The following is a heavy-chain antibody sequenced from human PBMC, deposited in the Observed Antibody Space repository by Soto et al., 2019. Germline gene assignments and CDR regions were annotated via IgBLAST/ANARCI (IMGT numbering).Heavy chain of an antibody. CDR2: IHSEGSST. Sequence: EVQLVESGGGLVQPGASLRLSCAASGFTFSYYWMHWVRQAPGKGLVWVSRIHSEGSSTTYADSVKGRFSISRDNARKTVSRQMNSLRAAATGVYYRATGDRAAIALWGQGTVLTVSS. CDR3: ATGDRAAIAL. J-gene: IGHJ1*01. V-gene: IGHV3-74*01. D-gene: IGHD6-25*01. CDR1: GFTFSYYW.